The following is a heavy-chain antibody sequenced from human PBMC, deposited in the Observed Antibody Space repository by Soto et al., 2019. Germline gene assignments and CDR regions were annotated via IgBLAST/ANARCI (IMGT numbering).Heavy chain of an antibody. V-gene: IGHV4-61*08. CDR1: GGSFSSGDYY. CDR3: ARLGAYYQSIDP. Sequence: SETLSLTCSVSGGSFSSGDYYWSWIRQHPGKGLEWIGYIYYGGSTSYNPSLQSRVTISLETSKSQFSLRLTSVTAADTAVYYCARLGAYYQSIDPWGPGTLVTVS. J-gene: IGHJ5*02. D-gene: IGHD3-22*01. CDR2: IYYGGST.